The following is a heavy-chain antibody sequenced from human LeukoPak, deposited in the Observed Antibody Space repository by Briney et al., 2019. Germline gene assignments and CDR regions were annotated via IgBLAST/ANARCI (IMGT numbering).Heavy chain of an antibody. CDR2: ISHSGIT. Sequence: PSETPSLTCAVYGGSFSGYYWSWIRQPPGKGLEWIGEISHSGITNYNPSLKSRVTISVDTSKNQFSLKLSSVTAADTAVYYCARGSKSITMVRGVIRYYFDYWGQGTLVTVSS. CDR1: GGSFSGYY. D-gene: IGHD3-10*01. J-gene: IGHJ4*02. CDR3: ARGSKSITMVRGVIRYYFDY. V-gene: IGHV4-34*01.